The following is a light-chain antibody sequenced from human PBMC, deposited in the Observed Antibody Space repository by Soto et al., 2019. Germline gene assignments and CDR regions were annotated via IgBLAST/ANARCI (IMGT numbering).Light chain of an antibody. Sequence: DIQMTRSPSSLSAFVGDSITITCQASQDIKNYLNWYQHKPGKAPKLLIYDAFKSDTGVPSRFSGSGSGTDFTFTISSLQPEDIATYFCQQYDSLPPTFGGGTRVDI. J-gene: IGKJ4*01. CDR2: DAF. CDR3: QQYDSLPPT. CDR1: QDIKNY. V-gene: IGKV1-33*01.